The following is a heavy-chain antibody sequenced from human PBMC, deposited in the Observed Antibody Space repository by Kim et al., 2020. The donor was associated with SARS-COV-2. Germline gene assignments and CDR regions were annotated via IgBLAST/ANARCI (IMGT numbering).Heavy chain of an antibody. D-gene: IGHD5-18*01. J-gene: IGHJ4*02. CDR2: ISSSGSTI. CDR3: ARGMKIQLWLRSFDY. V-gene: IGHV3-48*03. CDR1: GFTFSSYE. Sequence: GGSLRLSCAASGFTFSSYEMNWVRQAPGKGLEWVSYISSSGSTIYYADSVKGRFTISRDNAKNSLYLQMNSLRAEDTAVYYCARGMKIQLWLRSFDYWGQGTLVTVSS.